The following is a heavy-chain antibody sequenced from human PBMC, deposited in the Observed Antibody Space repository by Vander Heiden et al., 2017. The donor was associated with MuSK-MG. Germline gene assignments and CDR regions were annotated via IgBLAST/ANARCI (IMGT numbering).Heavy chain of an antibody. V-gene: IGHV3-11*04. CDR2: ISSSGSTI. D-gene: IGHD3-22*01. CDR3: ARDQGSEGGYEFDP. CDR1: GFTFSDYY. Sequence: QVQLVESGGGLVKPGGSLRLSCAASGFTFSDYYMSWIRQAPGKGLEWVSYISSSGSTIYYADAGKGRFTISRDNAKNSLYLQMKRMRAEDTAVYYCARDQGSEGGYEFDPWGQGTMVTVYS. J-gene: IGHJ5*02.